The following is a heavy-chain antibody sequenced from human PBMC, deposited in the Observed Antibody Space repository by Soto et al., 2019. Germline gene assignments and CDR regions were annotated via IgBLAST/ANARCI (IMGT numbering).Heavy chain of an antibody. J-gene: IGHJ4*02. V-gene: IGHV3-30-3*01. D-gene: IGHD6-13*01. Sequence: QVHLVESGGGVVQPGRSLRLSCAASGFTFSSYTIHWVRQAPGTGLEWVAVMSYDGSHIYYADSVEGRFTISRDNSRNTLYLQMNSLRVEDTAVYYCARGFVGSSPFYSFDYWGQGTLVTVSS. CDR3: ARGFVGSSPFYSFDY. CDR2: MSYDGSHI. CDR1: GFTFSSYT.